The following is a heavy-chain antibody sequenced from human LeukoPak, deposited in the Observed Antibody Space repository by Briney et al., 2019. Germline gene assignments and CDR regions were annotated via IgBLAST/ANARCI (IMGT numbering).Heavy chain of an antibody. CDR3: AKAVLLWFGAFKPYFDY. Sequence: GGSLRLSCAASGFTFSSYAMSWVRQAPGKGLEWVSAISGSGGSRYYADSVKGRFTISRDNSKNTLYLQMNSLRAEDTAVYYCAKAVLLWFGAFKPYFDYWGQGTLVTVSS. J-gene: IGHJ4*02. CDR1: GFTFSSYA. V-gene: IGHV3-23*01. D-gene: IGHD3-10*01. CDR2: ISGSGGSR.